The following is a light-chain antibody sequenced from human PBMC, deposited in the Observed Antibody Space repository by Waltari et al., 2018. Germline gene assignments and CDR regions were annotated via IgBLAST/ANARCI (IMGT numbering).Light chain of an antibody. CDR2: RNN. J-gene: IGLJ3*02. CDR3: ASWDDNLSGWV. Sequence: QSVLTQPPSASGTPGQRVTISCSGSSSNIGRSYVYWYQQLPGMAPKLLIYRNNQRPSGVPDRFSGSKSGTSASLAISGLRSEDEADYYCASWDDNLSGWVFGGGTKLTVL. CDR1: SSNIGRSY. V-gene: IGLV1-47*01.